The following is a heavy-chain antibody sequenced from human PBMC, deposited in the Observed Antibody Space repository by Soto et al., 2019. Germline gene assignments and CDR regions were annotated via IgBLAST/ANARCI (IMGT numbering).Heavy chain of an antibody. Sequence: ASVKVSCKASGGTFSSYAISWVRQAPGQGLEWMGWIIPYNGNTNYAQKLQGGVTMTTDTSTSTAYMELRSLRSDDAAVYYCARYRYFDWSIYYYYYMDVWGKGTTVTVSS. D-gene: IGHD3-9*01. V-gene: IGHV1-18*01. J-gene: IGHJ6*03. CDR1: GGTFSSYA. CDR3: ARYRYFDWSIYYYYYMDV. CDR2: IIPYNGNT.